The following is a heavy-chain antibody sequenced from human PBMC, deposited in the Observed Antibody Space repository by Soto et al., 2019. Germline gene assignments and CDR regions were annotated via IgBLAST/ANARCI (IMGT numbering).Heavy chain of an antibody. V-gene: IGHV3-23*01. CDR1: GFIFSSYA. Sequence: EVQLLESGGGLVQPGGSLRLSCAASGFIFSSYAMNWVRQAPGKGLDWVSGISGRGDTIHYADSVKGRFTISRDNAQNPLYLQMNSLRAEDTAVYYCAKHRYCSGECSEGFANWGQVTLVIVSS. CDR3: AKHRYCSGECSEGFAN. J-gene: IGHJ4*02. D-gene: IGHD2-15*01. CDR2: ISGRGDTI.